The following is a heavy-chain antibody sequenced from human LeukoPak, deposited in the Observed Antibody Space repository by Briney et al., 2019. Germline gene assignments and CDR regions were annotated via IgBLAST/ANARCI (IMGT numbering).Heavy chain of an antibody. CDR3: AWFGESKYYYYYYGMDV. V-gene: IGHV3-23*01. Sequence: GGSLRLSCAASGFTFSSYAMSWVRQAPGKGLEWGSALSGSGGSTYYADSVKGRFTISRDNSKNTLYLQMISLRAEDTAVEYCAWFGESKYYYYYYGMDVWGQGTTVTVSS. J-gene: IGHJ6*02. CDR1: GFTFSSYA. CDR2: LSGSGGST. D-gene: IGHD3-10*01.